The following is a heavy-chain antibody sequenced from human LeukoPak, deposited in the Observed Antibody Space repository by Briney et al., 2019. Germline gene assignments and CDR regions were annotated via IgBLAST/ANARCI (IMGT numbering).Heavy chain of an antibody. CDR1: GYTFTSYY. Sequence: GASVKVSCKASGYTFTSYYMHWVRQAPGQGLEWMGWINPNSGGTNYAQKFQGRVTMTRDTSISTAYMELSRLRSDDTAVYYCARDRKIFGRGDYYYMDVWGKGTTVTVSS. CDR2: INPNSGGT. D-gene: IGHD3-3*01. CDR3: ARDRKIFGRGDYYYMDV. J-gene: IGHJ6*03. V-gene: IGHV1-2*02.